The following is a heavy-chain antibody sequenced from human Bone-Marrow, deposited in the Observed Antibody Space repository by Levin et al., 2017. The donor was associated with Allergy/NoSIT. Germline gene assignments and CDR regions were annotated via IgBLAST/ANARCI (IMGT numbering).Heavy chain of an antibody. CDR2: IFHTGST. D-gene: IGHD3-3*01. CDR3: ARARGFGVVNTYFDN. J-gene: IGHJ4*02. CDR1: GGSITTNNW. V-gene: IGHV4-4*02. Sequence: KAGGSLRLSCVVSGGSITTNNWWTWVRQSPDKGLEWIGEIFHTGSTNYSPSFKSRVTISLDNSMNHFSLKLSSFTAADTAVYYCARARGFGVVNTYFDNWGQGSLVIVSS.